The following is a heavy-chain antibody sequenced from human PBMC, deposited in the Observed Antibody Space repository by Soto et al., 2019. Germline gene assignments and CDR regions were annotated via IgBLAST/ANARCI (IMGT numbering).Heavy chain of an antibody. CDR2: IYWNDDK. D-gene: IGHD3-16*01. CDR1: GFSVSARGVG. V-gene: IGHV2-5*01. CDR3: AHSPWGAAPDY. Sequence: QITLKESGPTLVKPTQTLTLTCTVSGFSVSARGVGVGWIRRPPGKALEWLGIIYWNDDKRYSPSLKSRLTIIKDTSKNQVVLTLTNMDPVDTGTYYCAHSPWGAAPDYCGQGTPVTVSS. J-gene: IGHJ4*02.